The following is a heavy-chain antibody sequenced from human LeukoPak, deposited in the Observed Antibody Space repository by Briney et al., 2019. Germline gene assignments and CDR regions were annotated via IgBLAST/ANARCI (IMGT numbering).Heavy chain of an antibody. CDR2: INHSGST. J-gene: IGHJ3*01. Sequence: SETLSLTCAVYGGSFSGYYWSWIRQPPGKGLEWIGEINHSGSTNYNPSLKSRVTISVDTSKNQFSLKLSSVTAADTAVYYCARGLGTRVVVVPAAKVGAFDVWGQGTMVTVSS. CDR3: ARGLGTRVVVVPAAKVGAFDV. V-gene: IGHV4-34*01. D-gene: IGHD2-2*01. CDR1: GGSFSGYY.